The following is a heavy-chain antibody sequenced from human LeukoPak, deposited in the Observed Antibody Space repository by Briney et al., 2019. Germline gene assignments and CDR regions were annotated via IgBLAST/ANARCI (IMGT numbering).Heavy chain of an antibody. V-gene: IGHV3-23*01. D-gene: IGHD6-19*01. Sequence: GGSLRLSCAASGFTFSSYAMSWVRQAPGKGLEWVSAISGSGGSTYYADSVRGRFTISRDNSKNTLYLQMNSLRVEDTAVFYCARSRSGWSRFDSWGQETLLTVSS. CDR1: GFTFSSYA. J-gene: IGHJ4*02. CDR2: ISGSGGST. CDR3: ARSRSGWSRFDS.